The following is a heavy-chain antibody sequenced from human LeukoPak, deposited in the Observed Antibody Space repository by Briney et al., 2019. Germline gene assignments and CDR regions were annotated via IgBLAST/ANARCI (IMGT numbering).Heavy chain of an antibody. CDR1: GGTFSSYA. J-gene: IGHJ6*03. CDR2: IIPIFGTA. V-gene: IGHV1-69*05. Sequence: GASVKVSCKASGGTFSSYAISWVRQAPGQGLEWMGGIIPIFGTANYAQKFQGRVTMTRDTSTSTVYMELSSLRSEDTAVYYCARDKQGDSSSWYIDYYYYYMDVWGKGTTVTISS. D-gene: IGHD6-13*01. CDR3: ARDKQGDSSSWYIDYYYYYMDV.